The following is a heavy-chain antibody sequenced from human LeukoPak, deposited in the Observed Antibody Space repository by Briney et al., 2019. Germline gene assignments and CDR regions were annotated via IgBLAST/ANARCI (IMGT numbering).Heavy chain of an antibody. CDR1: GGSFSGYY. CDR2: INHSGST. Sequence: SETLSLTCAVYGGSFSGYYWSWIRQPPGKGLEWIGEINHSGSTNYNPSLKSRVTISVDTSKNQFSLKLSSVTAADTAVYYCARVGYCGGDCYYFDYWGQGTLVTVSS. D-gene: IGHD2-21*02. J-gene: IGHJ4*02. CDR3: ARVGYCGGDCYYFDY. V-gene: IGHV4-34*01.